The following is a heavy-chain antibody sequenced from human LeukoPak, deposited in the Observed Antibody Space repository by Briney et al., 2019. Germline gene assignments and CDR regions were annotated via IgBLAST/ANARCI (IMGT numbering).Heavy chain of an antibody. Sequence: GGSLRLSCAASGFTVSSNYMSWVRQAPGKGLEWVSVIYSGGSTYYADSVKGRFTISRDNSKNTLYLQMNSLRAEDTAVYYCARALGGYYGMDVWGQGTTVTASS. CDR3: ARALGGYYGMDV. V-gene: IGHV3-53*01. D-gene: IGHD3-16*01. CDR2: IYSGGST. J-gene: IGHJ6*02. CDR1: GFTVSSNY.